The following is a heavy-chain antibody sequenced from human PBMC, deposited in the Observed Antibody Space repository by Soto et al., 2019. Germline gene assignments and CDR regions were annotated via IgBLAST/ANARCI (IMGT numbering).Heavy chain of an antibody. V-gene: IGHV3-73*02. J-gene: IGHJ1*01. CDR1: GFTFSGST. CDR3: TGGYCTGGTCYSGYFQH. CDR2: IRSKANDYAT. D-gene: IGHD2-15*01. Sequence: EVQLVQSGGGLVQPGGSLKLSCAASGFTFSGSTVHWVRQASGEGLQWVGRIRSKANDYATTYIASVKGRFTISRDDSRNTAYLQMSDLKTEDTAVYYCTGGYCTGGTCYSGYFQHWGQGAPVTVFS.